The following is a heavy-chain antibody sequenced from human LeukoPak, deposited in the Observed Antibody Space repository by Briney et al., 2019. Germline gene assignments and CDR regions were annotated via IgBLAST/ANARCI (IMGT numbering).Heavy chain of an antibody. D-gene: IGHD3-10*01. CDR2: IKQDGSEK. J-gene: IGHJ6*03. Sequence: QSGGSLRLSCAASGFTFSSYWMSWVRQAPGKGLGWVANIKQDGSEKYYVDSVKGRFTISRDNAKNSLYLQMNSLRAEDTAVYYCARAAGSGSYYNAYHYYYYYYMDVWGKGTTVTVSS. CDR1: GFTFSSYW. V-gene: IGHV3-7*01. CDR3: ARAAGSGSYYNAYHYYYYYYMDV.